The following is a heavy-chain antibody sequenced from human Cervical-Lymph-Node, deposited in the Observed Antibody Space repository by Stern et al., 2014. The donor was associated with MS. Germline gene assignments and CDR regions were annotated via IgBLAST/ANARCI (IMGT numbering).Heavy chain of an antibody. CDR1: GFTFSTYA. D-gene: IGHD3-10*01. CDR2: VSSDGTQR. Sequence: VQLVESGGGVVQPGRSLSLSCVASGFTFSTYAMHWVRQAPGKGLAWVAFVSSDGTQRNSTDSVKARFTISRDNSKNTLYLHMNSLRDEDTAVYFCARGGRGVGLEYWGQGALVTVSS. V-gene: IGHV3-30-3*01. CDR3: ARGGRGVGLEY. J-gene: IGHJ4*02.